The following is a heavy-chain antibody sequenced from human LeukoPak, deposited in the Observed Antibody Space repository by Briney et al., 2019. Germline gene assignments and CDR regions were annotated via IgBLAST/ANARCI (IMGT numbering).Heavy chain of an antibody. D-gene: IGHD3-10*01. J-gene: IGHJ5*02. Sequence: SETLSLTCAVYGGSFSGYYWSWIRQPPGKGLEWIGEINHSGSTNYNPSLKSRVTISVDTSKNQLSLKLSSVTAADTAVYYCASRKYYYGSGSYYIRWFDPWGQGTLVTVSS. CDR3: ASRKYYYGSGSYYIRWFDP. V-gene: IGHV4-34*01. CDR1: GGSFSGYY. CDR2: INHSGST.